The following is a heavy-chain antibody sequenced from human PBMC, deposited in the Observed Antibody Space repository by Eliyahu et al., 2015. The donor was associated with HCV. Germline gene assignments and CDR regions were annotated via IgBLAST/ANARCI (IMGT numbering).Heavy chain of an antibody. CDR2: TYYRSKWYS. CDR1: GDSFSSNNTA. V-gene: IGHV6-1*01. Sequence: QVQLQQSGPGLVKPSQTLSLTCXISGDSFSSNNTAWNWIRQSPSSGLEWLGTTYYRSKWYSHYATAVKSRISVNPDTSKNQFSLQLNSVTPEDTAVYYCARALFTGVAARPPAYYGIDVWGQGATVIVSS. D-gene: IGHD6-6*01. CDR3: ARALFTGVAARPPAYYGIDV. J-gene: IGHJ6*02.